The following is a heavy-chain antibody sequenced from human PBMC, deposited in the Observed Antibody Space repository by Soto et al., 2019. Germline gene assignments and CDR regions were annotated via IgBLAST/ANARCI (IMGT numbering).Heavy chain of an antibody. D-gene: IGHD5-12*01. Sequence: EVQLLESGGGFVQPGGSLRLSCAASGFTFSNYAMTWVRQAPGKGLEWVSAITSTGSSTYYADSVKGRFTISRDNSKNTLFLQITCLRAVDTAVYYCAKGAEGYVVSSLDFWGQGTLVSVSS. CDR1: GFTFSNYA. CDR3: AKGAEGYVVSSLDF. V-gene: IGHV3-23*01. J-gene: IGHJ4*02. CDR2: ITSTGSST.